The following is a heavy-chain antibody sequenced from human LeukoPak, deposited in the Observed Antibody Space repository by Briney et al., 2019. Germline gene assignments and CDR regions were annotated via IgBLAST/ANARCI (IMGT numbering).Heavy chain of an antibody. D-gene: IGHD2-2*01. V-gene: IGHV4-34*01. CDR3: ARGRGSSTSCYGY. Sequence: SETLFLTCAVYGGSFRGYYWSWIRQPPGKGLEWIGEINHSGRTNSNPSLKSHVTISLDPSKNQFSLKLSSVTAADTAVYYCARGRGSSTSCYGYWGQGTLVTVSS. CDR2: INHSGRT. CDR1: GGSFRGYY. J-gene: IGHJ4*02.